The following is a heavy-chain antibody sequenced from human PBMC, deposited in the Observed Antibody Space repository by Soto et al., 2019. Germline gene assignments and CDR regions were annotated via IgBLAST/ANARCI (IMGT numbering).Heavy chain of an antibody. CDR2: IIPIFGTA. D-gene: IGHD3-10*01. Sequence: QVQLVQSGAEVKKPGSSVKVSCKASGGTFSSYTITWVRQAPGQGLEWMGGIIPIFGTANYAQKFQGRVTMPADESTGTACRERSSLRSGDTAGYYGAREGGSGSSGYYAMDVWGQGTTVTVSS. V-gene: IGHV1-69*12. CDR3: AREGGSGSSGYYAMDV. CDR1: GGTFSSYT. J-gene: IGHJ6*02.